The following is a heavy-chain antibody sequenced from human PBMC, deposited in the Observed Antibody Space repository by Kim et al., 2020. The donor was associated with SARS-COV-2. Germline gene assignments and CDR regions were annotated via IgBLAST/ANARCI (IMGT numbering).Heavy chain of an antibody. J-gene: IGHJ4*02. CDR3: ARGSIGNYAPFDY. CDR2: ISGGSDHT. V-gene: IGHV3-23*01. D-gene: IGHD1-7*01. Sequence: GGSLRLSCAAFGFTFDNYALSWVRQAPGKGLEWVSAISGGSDHTYYADSVKGRFTLSRDNSKDTLYLQMNILRAEDTAIYYCARGSIGNYAPFDYWGQGT. CDR1: GFTFDNYA.